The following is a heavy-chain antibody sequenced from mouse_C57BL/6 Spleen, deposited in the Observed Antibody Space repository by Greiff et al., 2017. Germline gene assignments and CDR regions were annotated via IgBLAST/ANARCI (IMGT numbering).Heavy chain of an antibody. Sequence: EVMLVESGEGLVKPGGSLKLSCAASGFTFSSYAMSWVRQTPEKRLEWVAYISSGGDYIYYADTVKGRFTISRDNARNTLYLQMSSLKSEETAMYYCTRDRASYAMDYWGQGTSVTVSS. J-gene: IGHJ4*01. CDR2: ISSGGDYI. D-gene: IGHD3-1*01. V-gene: IGHV5-9-1*02. CDR3: TRDRASYAMDY. CDR1: GFTFSSYA.